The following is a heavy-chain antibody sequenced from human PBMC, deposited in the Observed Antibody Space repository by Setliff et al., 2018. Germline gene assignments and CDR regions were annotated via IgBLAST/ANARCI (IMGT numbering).Heavy chain of an antibody. CDR2: ISGSGGST. V-gene: IGHV3-23*01. D-gene: IGHD7-27*01. J-gene: IGHJ2*01. CDR1: GFTFSSYA. CDR3: AKHRVRQLGILSWYFDL. Sequence: PGESLRLSCAASGFTFSSYAMSWVRQAPGKGLEWVSAISGSGGSTYYADSVKGRFTISRDNSKNTLYLQMNSLRAEDTAVYYCAKHRVRQLGILSWYFDLRGRGTLVTVSS.